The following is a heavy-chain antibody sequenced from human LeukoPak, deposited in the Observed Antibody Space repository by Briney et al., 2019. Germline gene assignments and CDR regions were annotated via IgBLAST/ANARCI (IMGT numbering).Heavy chain of an antibody. J-gene: IGHJ6*02. V-gene: IGHV1-69*04. D-gene: IGHD2-15*01. CDR3: ARRELGYCSGGSCYSGGYLYGMDV. CDR2: IIPILGIA. Sequence: ASVKVSCKASGGTLSSYAISWVRQAPGQGLEWMGRIIPILGIANYAQKFQGRVTITADKSTGTAYMELSSLSSEDTAVYYCARRELGYCSGGSCYSGGYLYGMDVWGQGTTVTVSS. CDR1: GGTLSSYA.